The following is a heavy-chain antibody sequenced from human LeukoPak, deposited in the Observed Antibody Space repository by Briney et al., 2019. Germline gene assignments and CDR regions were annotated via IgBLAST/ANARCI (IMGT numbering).Heavy chain of an antibody. CDR1: GFTFSSYS. CDR3: ARRRDSSSHPFDY. V-gene: IGHV3-21*01. CDR2: ISSSSSYI. D-gene: IGHD6-13*01. Sequence: GGSLRLSCAASGFTFSSYSMNWVRQAPGKGLEWVSSISSSSSYIYYADSVEGRFTISRDNAKNSLYLQMNSLRAEDTAVYYCARRRDSSSHPFDYWGQGTLATVSS. J-gene: IGHJ4*02.